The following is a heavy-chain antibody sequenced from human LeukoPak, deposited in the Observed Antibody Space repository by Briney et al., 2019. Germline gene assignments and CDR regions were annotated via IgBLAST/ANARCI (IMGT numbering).Heavy chain of an antibody. CDR1: GGTFSSYA. Sequence: SVKVSCKASGGTFSSYAISWVRQAPGQGLEWMGRIIPILGIANYAQKFQGRVTITADKSTSTAYMELSSPRSEDTAVYYCACLDSSSWSGQEYFQHWGQGTLVTVSS. D-gene: IGHD6-13*01. J-gene: IGHJ1*01. CDR2: IIPILGIA. CDR3: ACLDSSSWSGQEYFQH. V-gene: IGHV1-69*04.